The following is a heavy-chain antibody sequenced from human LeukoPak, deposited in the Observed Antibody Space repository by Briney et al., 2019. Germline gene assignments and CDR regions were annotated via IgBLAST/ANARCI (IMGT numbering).Heavy chain of an antibody. CDR2: ISSSSSYI. CDR1: GFTFSSYA. D-gene: IGHD3-16*01. CDR3: ARDPYYDYVWGTSLGDY. V-gene: IGHV3-21*01. Sequence: GGSLRLSCAASGFTFSSYAMHWVRQAPGKGLEWVSSISSSSSYIYYADSVKGRFTISRDNAKNSLYLQMNSLRAEDTAVYYCARDPYYDYVWGTSLGDYWGQGTLVTVSS. J-gene: IGHJ4*02.